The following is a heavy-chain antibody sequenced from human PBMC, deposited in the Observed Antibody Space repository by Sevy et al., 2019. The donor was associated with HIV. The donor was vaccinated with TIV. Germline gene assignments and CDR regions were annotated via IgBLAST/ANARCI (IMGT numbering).Heavy chain of an antibody. J-gene: IGHJ4*02. CDR2: ISSSGAST. D-gene: IGHD3-10*01. CDR1: GFTFTSQA. CDR3: VKVAGSGTYYSGDFDY. Sequence: GGSLRLSCAASGFTFTSQAMSWVRQAPGKGLEWVSGISSSGASTYYAESAKGRFTISRDNSKSTLYLRMNSLRAEDTALYYCVKVAGSGTYYSGDFDYWGQGTLVTVSS. V-gene: IGHV3-23*01.